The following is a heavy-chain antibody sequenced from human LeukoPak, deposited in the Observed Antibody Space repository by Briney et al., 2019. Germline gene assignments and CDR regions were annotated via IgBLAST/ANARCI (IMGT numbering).Heavy chain of an antibody. Sequence: PETLSLTCAVYGGSFSGYCWSWIRQPPGKGLEWIGEINHSGSTNYNPSLKSRVTISVDTSKNQFSLKLSSVTAADTAVYYCAREKVWGQGTLVTVSS. CDR1: GGSFSGYC. V-gene: IGHV4-34*01. J-gene: IGHJ4*02. CDR2: INHSGST. CDR3: AREKV.